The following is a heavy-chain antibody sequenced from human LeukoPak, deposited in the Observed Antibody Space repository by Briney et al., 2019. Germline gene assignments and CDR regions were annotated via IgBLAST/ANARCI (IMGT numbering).Heavy chain of an antibody. CDR3: ARGGAGRRGWYHDY. J-gene: IGHJ4*02. CDR2: ISSSSSYI. Sequence: PGGSLRLSCAASGFTFSSYSTNWVRQAPGKGLEWVSSISSSSSYIYYADSVKGRFTISRDNAKNSLYLQMNSLRAEDTAVYYCARGGAGRRGWYHDYWGQGTLVTVSS. CDR1: GFTFSSYS. V-gene: IGHV3-21*01. D-gene: IGHD6-19*01.